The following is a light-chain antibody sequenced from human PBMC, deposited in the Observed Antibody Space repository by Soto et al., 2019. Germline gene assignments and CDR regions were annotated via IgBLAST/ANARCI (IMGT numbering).Light chain of an antibody. CDR2: GIS. CDR3: QQYGSSIT. V-gene: IGKV3-20*01. Sequence: EIVMTQSPATLSVSPGERATLSCRASQSVNSNYLAWYKQKPGQAPRLLIYGISSRATGIPDRFSGSGSGTDFTLTISRLEPEDFAAYYCQQYGSSITFGQGTRLEIK. CDR1: QSVNSNY. J-gene: IGKJ5*01.